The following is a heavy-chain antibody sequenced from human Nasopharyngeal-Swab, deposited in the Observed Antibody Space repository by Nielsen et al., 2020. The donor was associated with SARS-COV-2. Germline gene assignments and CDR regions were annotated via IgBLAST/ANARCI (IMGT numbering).Heavy chain of an antibody. Sequence: GGSLRLSCKGSGYSFTSYWIGWVRQMPGKGLEWMGIIYPGDPDTRYSPSFQGQVTISADKSINTAYLQWSSLKASDTAMYYCARGRIAARHFDYWGQGTLVTVSS. CDR3: ARGRIAARHFDY. CDR1: GYSFTSYW. J-gene: IGHJ4*02. V-gene: IGHV5-51*01. CDR2: IYPGDPDT. D-gene: IGHD6-6*01.